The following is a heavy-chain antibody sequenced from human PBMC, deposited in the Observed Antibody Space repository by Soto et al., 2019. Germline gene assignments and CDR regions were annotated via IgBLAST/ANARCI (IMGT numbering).Heavy chain of an antibody. CDR1: GGSISSGGYY. Sequence: SETLSLTCTVSGGSISSGGYYLSWIRQHPGKGLEWIGYIYYSGSTYYNPSLKSRVTISVDTSKNQLSLELSSVTAADTAVYYCARAPITLSGYYFDYWGQGTLVTVSS. CDR3: ARAPITLSGYYFDY. J-gene: IGHJ4*02. V-gene: IGHV4-31*03. D-gene: IGHD3-3*01. CDR2: IYYSGST.